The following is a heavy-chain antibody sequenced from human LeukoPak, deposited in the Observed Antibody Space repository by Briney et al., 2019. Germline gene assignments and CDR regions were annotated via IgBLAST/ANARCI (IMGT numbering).Heavy chain of an antibody. CDR3: ARDFTTTAAFDY. CDR2: ISWNSGSI. J-gene: IGHJ4*02. Sequence: AGGSLRLSCAASGFTFDDYAMHWVRQAPGKGLEWVSGISWNSGSIGYADSVKGRFTISRDNAKNSLYLQMNSLRAEDTAVYYCARDFTTTAAFDYWGQGTLVTVSS. CDR1: GFTFDDYA. D-gene: IGHD2-21*02. V-gene: IGHV3-9*01.